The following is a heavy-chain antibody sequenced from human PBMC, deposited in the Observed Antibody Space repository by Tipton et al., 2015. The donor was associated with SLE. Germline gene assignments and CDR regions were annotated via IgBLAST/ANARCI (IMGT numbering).Heavy chain of an antibody. D-gene: IGHD6-13*01. J-gene: IGHJ5*02. CDR3: VVSLGAAAGWGLFDP. CDR1: GGSISSSSYY. Sequence: TLSLTCTVSGGSISSSSYYWGWIRQSPGMGLEWIGSVSYVGSTYYNPSLKSRVTLSLDTSKNRFSLRLSSVTAADTAVYYCVVSLGAAAGWGLFDPWGQGTLVTVSS. CDR2: VSYVGST. V-gene: IGHV4-39*07.